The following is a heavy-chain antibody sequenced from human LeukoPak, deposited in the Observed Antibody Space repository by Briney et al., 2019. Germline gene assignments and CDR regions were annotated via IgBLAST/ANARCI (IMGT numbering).Heavy chain of an antibody. V-gene: IGHV4-34*01. J-gene: IGHJ4*02. CDR3: ARGRGYGSRSSKY. CDR2: INHSGST. CDR1: GGSFSGYY. D-gene: IGHD3-10*01. Sequence: PSETLSLTCAVYGGSFSGYYWSWIRQPPGNGLEWIGEINHSGSTNYNPSLKSRVTISVDTSKNQFSLKLSSVTAADTAVYYCARGRGYGSRSSKYWGQGTLVTVSS.